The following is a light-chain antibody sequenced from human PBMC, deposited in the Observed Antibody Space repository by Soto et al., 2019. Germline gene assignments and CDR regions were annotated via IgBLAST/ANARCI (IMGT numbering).Light chain of an antibody. CDR3: QQFYTTPT. V-gene: IGKV4-1*01. J-gene: IGKJ5*01. CDR1: QTILYRPNNKSA. Sequence: DIGMTQSPDSLAVALGERATINCKSSQTILYRPNNKSALLWYQQQPGQPPTLLICWTSSRESGLPDRVSGSWSGTDFTITISRLHAEDVAVDYCQQFYTTPTFGQGTLVEIK. CDR2: WTS.